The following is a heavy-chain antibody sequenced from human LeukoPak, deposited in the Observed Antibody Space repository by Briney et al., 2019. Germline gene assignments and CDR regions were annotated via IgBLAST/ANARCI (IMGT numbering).Heavy chain of an antibody. CDR3: ARLPDYDISTGYSTGY. D-gene: IGHD3-9*01. Sequence: GASVKVSCKASGGTFSSYAISWVRQAPGQGLEWMGGIIPIFGTANYAQKFQGRVTITADESTSTAYMELSSLRSEDTAVYYCARLPDYDISTGYSTGYWGQGTLVTVSS. J-gene: IGHJ4*02. CDR1: GGTFSSYA. CDR2: IIPIFGTA. V-gene: IGHV1-69*01.